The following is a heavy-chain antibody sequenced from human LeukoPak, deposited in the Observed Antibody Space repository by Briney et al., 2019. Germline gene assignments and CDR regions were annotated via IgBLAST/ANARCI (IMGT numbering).Heavy chain of an antibody. CDR2: ISSSSSYI. Sequence: PGGSLRLSCAASGITFSSYSMNWVRQAPGKGLEWVSSISSSSSYIYYADSVKGRFTISRDNAKNSLYLQMNSLRAEDTAVYYCARRYSSGWYASYYYYGMDVWGQGTTVTVSS. CDR3: ARRYSSGWYASYYYYGMDV. CDR1: GITFSSYS. D-gene: IGHD6-19*01. J-gene: IGHJ6*02. V-gene: IGHV3-21*01.